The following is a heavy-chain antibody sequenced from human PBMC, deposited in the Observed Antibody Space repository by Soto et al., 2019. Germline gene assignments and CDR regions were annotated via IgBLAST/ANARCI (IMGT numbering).Heavy chain of an antibody. CDR3: ARSYSSGWEFDY. J-gene: IGHJ4*02. V-gene: IGHV3-11*01. Sequence: GGSLRLSCGASGFTFSNYYMSWIRQAPGEGLEWVSYISSTGRTIYYADSVKGRFTVSRDNAQNSLSLKLNSLRVEDTAVYYCARSYSSGWEFDYWGQGTQVTVSS. D-gene: IGHD6-19*01. CDR2: ISSTGRTI. CDR1: GFTFSNYY.